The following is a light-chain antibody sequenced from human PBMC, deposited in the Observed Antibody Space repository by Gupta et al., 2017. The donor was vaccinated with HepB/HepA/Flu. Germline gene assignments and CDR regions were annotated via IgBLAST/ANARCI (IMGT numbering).Light chain of an antibody. CDR3: CSYAGNSNVV. CDR1: SSNVGSYNL. CDR2: EVS. V-gene: IGLV2-23*02. J-gene: IGLJ2*01. Sequence: QSALTHPASVSGSPGQSVTTACTGTSSNVGSYNLVSWYQQHPDKAPKLLIYEVSQWPSGVSNRFSGSKSGSTASLTISGLQAEDEADYYCCSYAGNSNVVFGGGTKLTVL.